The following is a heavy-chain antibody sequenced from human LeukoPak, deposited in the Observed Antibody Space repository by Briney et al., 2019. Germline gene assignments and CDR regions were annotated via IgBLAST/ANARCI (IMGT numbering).Heavy chain of an antibody. V-gene: IGHV4-4*02. CDR2: IYHSGST. J-gene: IGHJ4*02. CDR1: GFTFSNYAM. CDR3: AGKSMDYYGSGDFDY. D-gene: IGHD3-10*01. Sequence: GSLRLSCAASGFTFSNYAMSWVRQPPGKGLEWIGEIYHSGSTNYNPSLKSRVTISVDKSKNQFSLKLSSVTAADTAVYYCAGKSMDYYGSGDFDYWGQGTLVTVSS.